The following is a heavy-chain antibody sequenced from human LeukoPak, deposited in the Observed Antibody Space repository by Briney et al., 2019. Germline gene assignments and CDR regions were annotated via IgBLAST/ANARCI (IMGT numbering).Heavy chain of an antibody. CDR2: ISSSGSTI. J-gene: IGHJ4*02. CDR3: AGTYYDILTGYSRLDY. D-gene: IGHD3-9*01. V-gene: IGHV3-48*03. Sequence: PGGSLRLSCAASGFTFSSYEMNWVRQAPGKGLEWVSYISSSGSTIYYADSVKGRFTISRDNAKNSLYLQMNSLRAEGTAVYYCAGTYYDILTGYSRLDYWGQGTLVTVSS. CDR1: GFTFSSYE.